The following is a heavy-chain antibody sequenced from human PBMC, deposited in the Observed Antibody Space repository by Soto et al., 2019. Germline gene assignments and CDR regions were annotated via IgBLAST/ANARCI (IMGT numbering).Heavy chain of an antibody. CDR1: GFTFESPYSHA. CDR2: ITSNGAKT. Sequence: GGSLRLSCAASGFTFESPYSHAMSWVRQSPGKAPDWVSTITSNGAKTYYADSWQGGCTISKDASRNTVHLHLNSLRADDTATHFCVSWVSAHFDYWGHVTPVTV. CDR3: VSWVSAHFDY. J-gene: IGHJ4*01. D-gene: IGHD2-8*01. V-gene: IGHV3-23*01.